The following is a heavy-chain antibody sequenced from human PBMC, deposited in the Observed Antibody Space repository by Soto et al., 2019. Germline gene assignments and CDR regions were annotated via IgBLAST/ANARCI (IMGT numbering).Heavy chain of an antibody. CDR3: AKDQYGVVTAIVVY. CDR1: GFTFSSYA. CDR2: ISGSGGST. Sequence: EVQLLESGGGLVQPGGSLRLSCAASGFTFSSYAMSWVRQAPGKGLEWVSAISGSGGSTYYADSVKGRFTISRDNSKNTPYLQMNSLRAEDTAVYYCAKDQYGVVTAIVVYWGQGTLVTVSS. V-gene: IGHV3-23*01. D-gene: IGHD2-21*02. J-gene: IGHJ4*02.